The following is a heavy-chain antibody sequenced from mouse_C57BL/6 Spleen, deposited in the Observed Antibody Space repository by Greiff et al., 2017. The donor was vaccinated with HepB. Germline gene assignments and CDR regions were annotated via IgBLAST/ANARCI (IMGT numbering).Heavy chain of an antibody. CDR1: GYTFTSYW. CDR2: IHPNSGST. D-gene: IGHD3-1*01. J-gene: IGHJ2*01. CDR3: ARERGATSVYFDY. V-gene: IGHV1-64*01. Sequence: QVQLQQPGAELVKPGASVKLSCKASGYTFTSYWMHWVKQRPGQGLEWIGMIHPNSGSTNYNEKFKSKATLTVDKSSSTAYMQLSSLTSEDSAVYYCARERGATSVYFDYWGQGTTLTVSS.